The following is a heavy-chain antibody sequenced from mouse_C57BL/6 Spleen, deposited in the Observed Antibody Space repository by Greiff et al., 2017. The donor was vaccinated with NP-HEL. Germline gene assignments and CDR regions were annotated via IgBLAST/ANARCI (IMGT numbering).Heavy chain of an antibody. CDR2: IDPSDSYT. D-gene: IGHD1-1*01. J-gene: IGHJ1*03. CDR3: ARSRYGSSFPYWYFDV. CDR1: GYTFTSYW. V-gene: IGHV1-69*01. Sequence: QVQLKQPGAELVMPGASVKLSCKASGYTFTSYWMHWVKQRPGQGLEWIGEIDPSDSYTKYNQKFKGKSTLTVDKSSSTAYMQLSSLTSEDSAVYYCARSRYGSSFPYWYFDVWGTGTTVTVSS.